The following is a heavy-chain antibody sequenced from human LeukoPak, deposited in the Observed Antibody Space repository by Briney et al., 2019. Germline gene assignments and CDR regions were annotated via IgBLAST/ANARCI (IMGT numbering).Heavy chain of an antibody. CDR2: INHSGST. J-gene: IGHJ4*02. CDR1: GGSFSGYY. V-gene: IGHV4-34*01. Sequence: KSSETLSLTCAVSGGSFSGYYWSWTRHPPGKGRGWVGEINHSGSTNYNPSLKSRVTISVDTSKNQFSLKLSSVTAADTAVYYCAAPPWDYGGNVGYWGQGTLVTVSS. D-gene: IGHD4-23*01. CDR3: AAPPWDYGGNVGY.